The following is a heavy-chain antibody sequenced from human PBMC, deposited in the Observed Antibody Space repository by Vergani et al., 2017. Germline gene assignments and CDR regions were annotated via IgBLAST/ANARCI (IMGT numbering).Heavy chain of an antibody. Sequence: QVQLQESGPGLVKPSQTLSLTRTVSGGSISSGDYYWSWIRQPPGKGLEWIGYIYYSGSTYYNPSLKSRVTISVDTSKNQFSLKLSSVTAADTAVYYCASAGRWSQGYFDYWGQGTLVTVSS. CDR2: IYYSGST. CDR1: GGSISSGDYY. CDR3: ASAGRWSQGYFDY. J-gene: IGHJ4*02. V-gene: IGHV4-30-4*08. D-gene: IGHD3-10*01.